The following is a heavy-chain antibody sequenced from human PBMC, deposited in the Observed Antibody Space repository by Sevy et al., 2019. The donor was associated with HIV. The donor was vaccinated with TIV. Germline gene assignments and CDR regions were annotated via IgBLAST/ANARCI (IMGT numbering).Heavy chain of an antibody. Sequence: SETLSLTCTVSGGSISSYYWSWIRQLPGKGLEWIGYIYYSGSTNYNPSLKSRVTISVDTSKNQFSLKLSSVTAADTAVYYCARHYRDDFWSGYSTFDYWGQGTLVTVSS. V-gene: IGHV4-59*08. D-gene: IGHD3-3*01. CDR2: IYYSGST. CDR1: GGSISSYY. CDR3: ARHYRDDFWSGYSTFDY. J-gene: IGHJ4*02.